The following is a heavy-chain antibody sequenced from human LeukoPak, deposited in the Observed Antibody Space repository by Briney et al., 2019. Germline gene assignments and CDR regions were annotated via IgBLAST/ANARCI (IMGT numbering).Heavy chain of an antibody. J-gene: IGHJ4*02. D-gene: IGHD2-15*01. Sequence: SETLSLTCTVSGGSISSGDYYWSWIRQPPGKGLEWIGYIYYSGSTYYNPSLKSRVTISVDTSKNQFSLKLSSVTAADTAVYYCARLGYCSGGSCNWGQGTLVTVSS. CDR3: ARLGYCSGGSCN. CDR2: IYYSGST. CDR1: GGSISSGDYY. V-gene: IGHV4-30-4*08.